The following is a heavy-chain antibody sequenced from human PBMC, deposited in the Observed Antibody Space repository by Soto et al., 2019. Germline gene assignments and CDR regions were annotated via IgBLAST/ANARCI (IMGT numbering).Heavy chain of an antibody. Sequence: SETLSLTCTVSGGSISSGGYYWSWIRQHPGKGLEWIGYIYYSGSTYYNPSLKSRVTISVDTSKNQFSLKLSSVTAADTAVYYCARGGSSYKWFDPWGQGTLVPVS. CDR1: GGSISSGGYY. J-gene: IGHJ5*02. D-gene: IGHD6-6*01. CDR2: IYYSGST. CDR3: ARGGSSYKWFDP. V-gene: IGHV4-31*03.